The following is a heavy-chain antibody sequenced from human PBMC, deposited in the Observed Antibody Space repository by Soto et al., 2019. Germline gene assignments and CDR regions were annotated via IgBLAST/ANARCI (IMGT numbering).Heavy chain of an antibody. CDR1: GFTFSSYG. V-gene: IGHV3-33*01. Sequence: GSLRLSCAASGFTFSSYGMHWVRQAPGKGLEWVAVIWYDGSNKYYADSVKGRFTISRDNSKNKLYLQMNSLRAEDTAVYYCARRRGGGSDYDFWSGYTHDAFDIWGQGTMVTVSS. CDR3: ARRRGGGSDYDFWSGYTHDAFDI. D-gene: IGHD3-3*01. J-gene: IGHJ3*02. CDR2: IWYDGSNK.